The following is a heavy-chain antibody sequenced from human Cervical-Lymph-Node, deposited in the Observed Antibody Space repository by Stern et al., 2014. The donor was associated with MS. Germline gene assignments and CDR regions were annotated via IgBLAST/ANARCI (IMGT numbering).Heavy chain of an antibody. Sequence: QMQLVQSGAEVRPPGSSVKVSCKASGGTFSTLDISWVRQTPGQGLEWLGGITPLFGTTNYARNFQGRVTIIADESATTIYMELTNLTSEDTAFYYCTRYQAGIADSWGQGTLVTVSA. CDR1: GGTFSTLD. D-gene: IGHD6-13*01. CDR3: TRYQAGIADS. V-gene: IGHV1-69*01. CDR2: ITPLFGTT. J-gene: IGHJ5*01.